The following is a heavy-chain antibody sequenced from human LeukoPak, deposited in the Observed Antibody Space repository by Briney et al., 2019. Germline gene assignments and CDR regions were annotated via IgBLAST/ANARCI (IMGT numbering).Heavy chain of an antibody. CDR1: GVSISSSTYY. V-gene: IGHV4-39*07. J-gene: IGHJ6*03. Sequence: SETLSLTCTVSGVSISSSTYYWGWIRQPPGKGLEWIGSSDYSGSTYYNSSLKSRVTISVDRTKNHFSLKLSSVTAADTAVYYCARTTEEYYGSGKSRKYYSYYYYMDVWGKGTTVTVSS. D-gene: IGHD3-10*01. CDR2: SDYSGST. CDR3: ARTTEEYYGSGKSRKYYSYYYYMDV.